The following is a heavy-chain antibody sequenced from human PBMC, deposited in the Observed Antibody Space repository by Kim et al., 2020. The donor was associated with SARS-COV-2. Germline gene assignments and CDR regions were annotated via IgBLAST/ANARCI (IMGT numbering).Heavy chain of an antibody. CDR2: K. CDR3: ARDLHPGFDY. V-gene: IGHV3-30*03. J-gene: IGHJ4*02. Sequence: KFHTSPVSGPFTNSRDNSKNTLYLQMNSLRAEDTAVYYCARDLHPGFDYWGQGTLVTVSS.